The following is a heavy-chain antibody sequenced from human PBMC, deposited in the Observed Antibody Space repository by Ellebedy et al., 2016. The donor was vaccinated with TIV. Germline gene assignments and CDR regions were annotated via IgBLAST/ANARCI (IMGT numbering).Heavy chain of an antibody. CDR3: ARVAGIAARMEVYGLDV. V-gene: IGHV3-23*01. J-gene: IGHJ6*02. D-gene: IGHD6-6*01. CDR1: GFTFSSNA. CDR2: ISGSGGST. Sequence: GESLKIPCAAPGFTFSSNAMTWVRQAQGKGLEWVSGISGSGGSTYYADSVEGRFTISRDNSKNTLYLQMSSLRAEDTAVYYCARVAGIAARMEVYGLDVWGQGTTVTVSS.